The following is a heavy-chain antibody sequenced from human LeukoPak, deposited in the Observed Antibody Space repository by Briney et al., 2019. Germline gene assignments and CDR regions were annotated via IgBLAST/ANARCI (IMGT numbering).Heavy chain of an antibody. CDR3: ARDIGMVRGVIITNHFDY. V-gene: IGHV3-11*06. CDR1: GFTFSDHY. D-gene: IGHD3-10*01. CDR2: ISSSSYT. Sequence: NPGGSLRLSCAASGFTFSDHYMSWIRQAPGKGLEWVSDISSSSYTVYADSVKGRFTISRDNAKSSLYLQMNSLRAEDTAVYYCARDIGMVRGVIITNHFDYWGQGTPVTVSS. J-gene: IGHJ4*02.